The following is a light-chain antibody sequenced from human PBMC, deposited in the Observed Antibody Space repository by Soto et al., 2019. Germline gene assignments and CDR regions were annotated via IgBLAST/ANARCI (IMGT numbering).Light chain of an antibody. CDR1: QGISNY. CDR3: QQRNSYTLT. J-gene: IGKJ4*01. CDR2: GAS. V-gene: IGKV1-9*01. Sequence: HLTQSPSSLSASVGARVSITCRASQGISNYLVWYQQKPGKAPNLLIYGASTLQGGVPSRFSGSGYGTDFTLTISSLQPEDFATDYCQQRNSYTLTFRGGTMVDIX.